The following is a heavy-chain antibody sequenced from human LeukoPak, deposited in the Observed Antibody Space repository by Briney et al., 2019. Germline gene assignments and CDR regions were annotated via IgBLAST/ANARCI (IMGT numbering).Heavy chain of an antibody. D-gene: IGHD5-18*01. CDR3: ARARIQLWLRVYGMDV. V-gene: IGHV1-3*01. CDR1: GYTFTSYA. J-gene: IGHJ6*02. CDR2: INAGNGNT. Sequence: GASVKVSCKASGYTFTSYAMHWVRQAPGQRLEWMGWINAGNGNTKYSQKFQGRVTITRDTSASTAYMELSSLRSEDTAVYYCARARIQLWLRVYGMDVWGQGTMVTVSS.